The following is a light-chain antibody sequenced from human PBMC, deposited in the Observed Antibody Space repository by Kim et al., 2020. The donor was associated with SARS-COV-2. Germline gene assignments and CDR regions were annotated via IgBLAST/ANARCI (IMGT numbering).Light chain of an antibody. J-gene: IGKJ4*01. CDR3: QQRYDWPLT. CDR1: QSISSY. CDR2: DAS. V-gene: IGKV3-11*01. Sequence: EIVLTQSPATLSLSPGERVTLSCRASQSISSYLAWFQQKPGQAPRLLIYDASKRDSGIPARFGGSGSGTDFTLTITSLEPEDFAVYYCQQRYDWPLTFGGGTKVDIK.